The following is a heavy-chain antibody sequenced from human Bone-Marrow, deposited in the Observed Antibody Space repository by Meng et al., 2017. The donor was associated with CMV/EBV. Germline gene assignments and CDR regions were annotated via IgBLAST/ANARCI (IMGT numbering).Heavy chain of an antibody. V-gene: IGHV4-59*01. CDR3: AGGGSSRYYFDY. J-gene: IGHJ4*02. D-gene: IGHD6-13*01. CDR1: GGSISSYY. Sequence: GSLRLSCTVSGGSISSYYWSWIRQPPGKGLEWIGYIYYSGSTNYNPSLKSRVTISVDTSKNQFSLKLSSVTAADTAVYYCAGGGSSRYYFDYWGQGTLVTVSS. CDR2: IYYSGST.